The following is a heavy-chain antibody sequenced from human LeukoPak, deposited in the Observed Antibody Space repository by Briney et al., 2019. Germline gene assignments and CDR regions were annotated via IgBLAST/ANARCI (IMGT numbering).Heavy chain of an antibody. J-gene: IGHJ5*02. CDR2: IRYDGSNK. D-gene: IGHD5-12*01. Sequence: GGSLRLSCAASGFTFNSYGMHWVRQAPGKGLEWVAFIRYDGSNKYYADSVKGRFTISRDNSKNTLYVQMNSLRAEDTAMYYCATDQVATVGPFGAWGQGTLVTVSS. CDR1: GFTFNSYG. CDR3: ATDQVATVGPFGA. V-gene: IGHV3-30*02.